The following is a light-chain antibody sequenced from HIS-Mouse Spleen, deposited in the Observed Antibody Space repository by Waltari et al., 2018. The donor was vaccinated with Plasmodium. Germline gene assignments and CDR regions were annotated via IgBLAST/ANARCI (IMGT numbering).Light chain of an antibody. Sequence: DIVMTQSPDSLAVSLGERATINCKSSQSVLYSSNNKNDLAWDQQKPGQPPKLLISWASTRESVVPDRFSGSGSGTDLTLTISSLQAEDVAVYYCQQYYSTPLTFGGGTKVEIK. J-gene: IGKJ4*01. CDR1: QSVLYSSNNKND. CDR2: WAS. CDR3: QQYYSTPLT. V-gene: IGKV4-1*01.